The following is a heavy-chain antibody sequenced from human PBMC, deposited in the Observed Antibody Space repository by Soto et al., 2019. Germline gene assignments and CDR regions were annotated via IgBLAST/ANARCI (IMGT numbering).Heavy chain of an antibody. J-gene: IGHJ4*02. CDR2: INSGGTQI. V-gene: IGHV3-21*04. D-gene: IGHD1-1*01. CDR1: GFTFSSYS. Sequence: EVQLVESGGGLVKPGRSLRLTCEASGFTFSSYSMHWVRQAPGKGLEWVSSINSGGTQIYYADSVKGRFAISRDTVKRALFLQINSLSAAVTVVYFFASGSTTVTYLGFDYCGQGAL. CDR3: ASGSTTVTYLGFDY.